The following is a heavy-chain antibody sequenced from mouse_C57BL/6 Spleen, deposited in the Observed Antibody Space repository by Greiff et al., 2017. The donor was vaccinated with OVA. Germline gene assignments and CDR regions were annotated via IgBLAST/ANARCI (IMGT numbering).Heavy chain of an antibody. CDR1: GYTFTSYW. CDR3: ARPLYSNYDAMDY. Sequence: QVQLQQSGAELVKPGASVKLSCKASGYTFTSYWMHWVKQRPGRGLEWIGRIDPNSGGTKYNEKFKSKATLTVDKPSSTAYMQLSSLTSEDSAVYYCARPLYSNYDAMDYWGQGTSVTVSS. J-gene: IGHJ4*01. V-gene: IGHV1-72*01. CDR2: IDPNSGGT. D-gene: IGHD2-5*01.